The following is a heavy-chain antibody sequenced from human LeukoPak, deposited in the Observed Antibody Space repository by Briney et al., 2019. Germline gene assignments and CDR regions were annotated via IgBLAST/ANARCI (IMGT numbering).Heavy chain of an antibody. V-gene: IGHV3-33*01. Sequence: GGSLRLSCIPSGFSFSSYGMHWVRQAPGKGLEWVAVIWSHGNRKHHSDSVEGRFAISRDNSKSILYLQMNNLRAEDTALYYCARDSAADDNDFDVWGQGTMVTVSS. CDR1: GFSFSSYG. CDR3: ARDSAADDNDFDV. D-gene: IGHD6-25*01. J-gene: IGHJ3*01. CDR2: IWSHGNRK.